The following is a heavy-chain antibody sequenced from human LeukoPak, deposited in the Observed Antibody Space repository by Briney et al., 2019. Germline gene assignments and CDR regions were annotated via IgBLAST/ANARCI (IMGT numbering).Heavy chain of an antibody. CDR1: GFTFSSYW. Sequence: GGSLRLSCAASGFTFSSYWMSWVRQAPGKGLEWVANIKQDGSEKYYVDSVKGRFTISRDNAKNSLYLQMNSLRAEDTAVYHCARAPGYSSGWLRYYFDYWGQGTLVTVSS. CDR3: ARAPGYSSGWLRYYFDY. D-gene: IGHD6-19*01. CDR2: IKQDGSEK. J-gene: IGHJ4*02. V-gene: IGHV3-7*01.